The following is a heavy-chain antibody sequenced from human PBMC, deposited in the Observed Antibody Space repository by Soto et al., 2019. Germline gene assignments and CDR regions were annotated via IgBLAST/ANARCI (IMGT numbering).Heavy chain of an antibody. V-gene: IGHV3-7*01. D-gene: IGHD3-10*01. Sequence: GGSLRLSCAASKFIFSDYWMSWVRQAPGRGLAWVATIKKDGSEKYYVDSVRGRFTISRDNAKNSLDLQMSSLRVEDAAVYYCVRIRGNQFTYYYYYGMDGGGQGTTVTVSS. CDR3: VRIRGNQFTYYYYYGMDG. J-gene: IGHJ6*02. CDR1: KFIFSDYW. CDR2: IKKDGSEK.